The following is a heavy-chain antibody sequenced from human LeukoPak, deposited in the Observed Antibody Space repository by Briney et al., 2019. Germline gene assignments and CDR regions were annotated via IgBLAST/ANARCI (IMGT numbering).Heavy chain of an antibody. CDR3: AKTSLSDASGHYYYMDV. V-gene: IGHV3-21*01. Sequence: GGSLRLSCAASGFTFSSYSMNWVRQAPGKGLEWVSSISSSSSYIYYADSVKGRFTISRDNAKNSLYLQMNSLRAEDTAVYYCAKTSLSDASGHYYYMDVWGKGTTVTVSS. CDR2: ISSSSSYI. D-gene: IGHD3-3*01. CDR1: GFTFSSYS. J-gene: IGHJ6*03.